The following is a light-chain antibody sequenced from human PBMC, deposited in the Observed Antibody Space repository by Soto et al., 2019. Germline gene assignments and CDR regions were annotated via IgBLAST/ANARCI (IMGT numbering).Light chain of an antibody. CDR2: GAS. Sequence: EIVLTQSPGTLSLSPGERANLSCRASQSISSTYLAWYQQKPGQAPRLLIYGASSRATGIPDRFSGSGSGTDFTLTISRLEPEDFAVYFCQHYDTSPPGFTFGPGTRVDIK. V-gene: IGKV3-20*01. J-gene: IGKJ3*01. CDR3: QHYDTSPPGFT. CDR1: QSISSTY.